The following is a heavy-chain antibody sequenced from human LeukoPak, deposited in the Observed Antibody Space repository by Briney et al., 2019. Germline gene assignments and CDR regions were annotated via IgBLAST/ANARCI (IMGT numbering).Heavy chain of an antibody. CDR1: GVTFSSYS. D-gene: IGHD2-15*01. CDR2: RKQDGSEK. V-gene: IGHV3-7*03. Sequence: GGSLRLSCAASGVTFSSYSMSWVRQAPGKGLEWVANRKQDGSEKYYVDSVKGQFTISRDNAKNSLYLQMNSLRAEDTAVYYCARDGVLSVAGYYYYYGMDVWGKGTTVTVSS. J-gene: IGHJ6*04. CDR3: ARDGVLSVAGYYYYYGMDV.